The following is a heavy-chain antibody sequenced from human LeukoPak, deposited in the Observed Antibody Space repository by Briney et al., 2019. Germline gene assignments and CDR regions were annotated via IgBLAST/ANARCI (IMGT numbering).Heavy chain of an antibody. CDR3: ARSRLYYYNSSGYFDAFDI. V-gene: IGHV2-70*11. CDR1: GFSLSTSGMC. CDR2: IDWVDDI. J-gene: IGHJ3*02. Sequence: SGPTLVNPTQTLTLTCTFSGFSLSTSGMCVSWILQPPGKALEWLARIDWVDDIHYSTSLKTRLTISKDTSKNQVVLTMTNMDPVDTATYYCARSRLYYYNSSGYFDAFDIWGQGTMVTVSS. D-gene: IGHD3-22*01.